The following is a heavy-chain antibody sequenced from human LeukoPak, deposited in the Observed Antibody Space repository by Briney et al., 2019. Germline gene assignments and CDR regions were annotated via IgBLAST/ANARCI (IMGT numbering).Heavy chain of an antibody. CDR3: AREDSSGYYESFDY. D-gene: IGHD3-22*01. Sequence: PGGSLRLSCAASGFILGSYEMNWVRQAPGKGLEWISYISSSGISTYYADSVKGRFTISRDTAKNSLYLQMNSLRAEDTAVYYCAREDSSGYYESFDYWGQGTLVTVSS. V-gene: IGHV3-48*03. CDR2: ISSSGIST. CDR1: GFILGSYE. J-gene: IGHJ4*02.